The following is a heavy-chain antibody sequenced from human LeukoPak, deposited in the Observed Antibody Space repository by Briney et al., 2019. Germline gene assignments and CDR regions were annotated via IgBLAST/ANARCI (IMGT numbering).Heavy chain of an antibody. Sequence: SETLSLTCTVSGYSISSGYYWGWIRQPPGKGLEWIGSIYHSGSTYYNPSLKSRVPISVDTSKNQFSLNLSSVTAADTAVYYCARGIAVGNWGQGTLVTVSS. V-gene: IGHV4-38-2*02. CDR1: GYSISSGYY. J-gene: IGHJ4*02. CDR2: IYHSGST. D-gene: IGHD6-19*01. CDR3: ARGIAVGN.